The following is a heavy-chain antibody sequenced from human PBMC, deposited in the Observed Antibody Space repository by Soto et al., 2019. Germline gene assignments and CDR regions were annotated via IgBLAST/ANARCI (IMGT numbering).Heavy chain of an antibody. CDR2: INAGNGNT. V-gene: IGHV1-3*01. D-gene: IGHD3-10*01. CDR1: GYTFTSYA. J-gene: IGHJ4*02. CDR3: ARAPVDGSGSYYYDY. Sequence: ASVKVSCKASGYTFTSYAMHWVRQAPGQRLEWMGWINAGNGNTKYSQKFQGRVTITADKSTSTAYMELSSLRSEDTAVYYCARAPVDGSGSYYYDYWGQGTLVTVSS.